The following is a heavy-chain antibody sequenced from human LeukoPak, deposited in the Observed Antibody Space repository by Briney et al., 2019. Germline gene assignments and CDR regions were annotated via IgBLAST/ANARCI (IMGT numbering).Heavy chain of an antibody. CDR3: ARGAAEYSYG. J-gene: IGHJ4*02. CDR1: GGSISSYY. D-gene: IGHD5-18*01. Sequence: SETLSLTCSVSGGSISSYYWSWIRQPPGKGLEWIGHIYYSGTTSYNPSLKSRVTISIDTSKNQFSLRLSSVTAADTAVYYCARGAAEYSYGWGQGTLVTVSS. V-gene: IGHV4-59*01. CDR2: IYYSGTT.